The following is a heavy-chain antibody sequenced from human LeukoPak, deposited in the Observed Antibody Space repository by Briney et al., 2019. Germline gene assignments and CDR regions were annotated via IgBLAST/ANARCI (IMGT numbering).Heavy chain of an antibody. Sequence: GGSLRLSCAASGFTFSDYYMSWIRQSPGNGLEWVSYISTSGSTIYYADSVKGRFTVSRDNAKNSLFLQMNSLRAEDTAVYYCARVVPENSGYQGYWGQGTLVTVSS. CDR2: ISTSGSTI. D-gene: IGHD3-22*01. V-gene: IGHV3-11*04. CDR1: GFTFSDYY. CDR3: ARVVPENSGYQGY. J-gene: IGHJ4*02.